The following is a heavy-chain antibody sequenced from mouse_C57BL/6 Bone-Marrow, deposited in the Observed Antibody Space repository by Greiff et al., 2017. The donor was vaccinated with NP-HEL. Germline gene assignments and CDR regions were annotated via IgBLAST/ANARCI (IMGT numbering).Heavy chain of an antibody. D-gene: IGHD2-1*01. V-gene: IGHV1-63*01. J-gene: IGHJ4*01. CDR2: IYPGGGYT. Sequence: VKLQESGAELVRPGTSVKMSCKASGYTFTNYWIGWAKQRPGHGLEWIGAIYPGGGYTNYNEKFKGKATLTADKSSSTAYMQFSSLTSEDSAIYYCAIYYGNPYAMDYWGQGTSVTVSS. CDR1: GYTFTNYW. CDR3: AIYYGNPYAMDY.